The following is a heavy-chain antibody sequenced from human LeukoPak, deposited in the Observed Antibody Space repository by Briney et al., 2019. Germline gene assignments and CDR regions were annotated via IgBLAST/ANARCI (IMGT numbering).Heavy chain of an antibody. Sequence: ASVKVSCKASGYSFTAFYIHWVRQAPGQGLGWMGWIHPRSGDTSCAQKFQGRVTMARDTSISTVYLDLSSLGSDDTAVYYCARDGEYGTGSYYRGCFDYWGQGILVTVSS. CDR1: GYSFTAFY. D-gene: IGHD3-10*01. CDR2: IHPRSGDT. CDR3: ARDGEYGTGSYYRGCFDY. V-gene: IGHV1-2*02. J-gene: IGHJ4*02.